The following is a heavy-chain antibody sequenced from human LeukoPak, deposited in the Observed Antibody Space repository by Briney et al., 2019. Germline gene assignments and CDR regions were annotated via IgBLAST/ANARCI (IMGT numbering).Heavy chain of an antibody. J-gene: IGHJ4*02. V-gene: IGHV3-23*01. CDR1: GFTFSSYA. Sequence: GGSLRLSCAASGFTFSSYAMSWVRQAPGQGLEWVSAISGSGGTTYYADSVKGRFTISRDNSKNTLYLQMNRLRAEDTAVYYCAKDAAEDIPRDYWGQGTLVTVSS. D-gene: IGHD2-15*01. CDR3: AKDAAEDIPRDY. CDR2: ISGSGGTT.